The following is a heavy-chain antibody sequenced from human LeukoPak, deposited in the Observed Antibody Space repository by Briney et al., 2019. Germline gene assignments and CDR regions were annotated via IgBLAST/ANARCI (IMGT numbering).Heavy chain of an antibody. CDR3: ARYGNLARSGSYDY. J-gene: IGHJ4*02. CDR2: IYYSGST. D-gene: IGHD3-10*01. Sequence: SETLSLTCTVSGGAITGYYWSWIRQPPGQGLGWIGYIYYSGSTNYNPSLKSRVTMSVDTSKKQFSLKLSSVTAADTAVYYCARYGNLARSGSYDYWGQGTLVTVSS. V-gene: IGHV4-59*01. CDR1: GGAITGYY.